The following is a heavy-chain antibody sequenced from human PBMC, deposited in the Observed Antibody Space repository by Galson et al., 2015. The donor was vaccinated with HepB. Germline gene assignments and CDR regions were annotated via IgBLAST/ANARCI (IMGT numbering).Heavy chain of an antibody. CDR2: ISGSGDST. V-gene: IGHV3-23*01. Sequence: SLRLSCAASGFTFSNYAMSWVRQVPGKEFQWVSAISGSGDSTYYADSVKGRLTISRDNSKNTLFLQMDGLRAEDTAMYYCARERSQSYSGDWGQGALVAVSS. J-gene: IGHJ1*01. CDR3: ARERSQSYSGD. CDR1: GFTFSNYA. D-gene: IGHD2-21*01.